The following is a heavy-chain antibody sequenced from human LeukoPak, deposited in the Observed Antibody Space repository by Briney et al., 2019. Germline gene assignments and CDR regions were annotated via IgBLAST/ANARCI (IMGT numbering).Heavy chain of an antibody. CDR2: IRYDGSNK. Sequence: GGSLRLSCASSGFTFSSYGMHWVRQAPGKGLEWVAFIRYDGSNKYYADSVKGRFTISRDNSKNTLYLQMNSLRAEDTAVYYCAKEVRYFDGGSTLDYWGQGTLVTVSS. D-gene: IGHD3-9*01. CDR3: AKEVRYFDGGSTLDY. J-gene: IGHJ4*02. CDR1: GFTFSSYG. V-gene: IGHV3-30*02.